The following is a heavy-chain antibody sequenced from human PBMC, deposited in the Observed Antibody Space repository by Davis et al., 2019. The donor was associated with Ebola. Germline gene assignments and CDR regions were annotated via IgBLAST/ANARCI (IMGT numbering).Heavy chain of an antibody. D-gene: IGHD4-17*01. J-gene: IGHJ4*02. CDR1: GFIFSTYE. V-gene: IGHV3-20*04. CDR3: ARGGAVTPD. CDR2: IIWNGGSR. Sequence: GESLKISCAASGFIFSTYEMNWVRQAPGKGLEWVSGIIWNGGSRGYADSVKGRFTISRDNAKNSLYLQMNSLRVEDTAVYFCARGGAVTPDWGPGTLVTVSS.